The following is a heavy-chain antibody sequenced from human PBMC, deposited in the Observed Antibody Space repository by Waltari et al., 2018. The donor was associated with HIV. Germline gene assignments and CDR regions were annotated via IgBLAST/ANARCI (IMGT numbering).Heavy chain of an antibody. CDR1: GGSFSTYY. CDR2: DYYNGST. V-gene: IGHV4-59*01. CDR3: ARDFYGSGIGLSRGRRYFDP. D-gene: IGHD3-10*01. Sequence: QVQLQESGPGLVKPSETLSLTCPFSGGSFSTYYWGWIRQPPGKGLEWMGDDYYNGSTKYNPSRKNRVTMTIDTSKTQFSLELSSVTTADTAIYYCARDFYGSGIGLSRGRRYFDPWGQGTLVTVSS. J-gene: IGHJ5*02.